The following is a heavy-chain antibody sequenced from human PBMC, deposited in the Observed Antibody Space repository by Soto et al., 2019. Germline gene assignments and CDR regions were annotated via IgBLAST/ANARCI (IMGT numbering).Heavy chain of an antibody. CDR2: IYYSGST. D-gene: IGHD3-10*01. CDR3: ARDKGRVKGYYYGMDV. Sequence: SETLSLTCTVSGASISSGGYYWSWIRQHPGKGLEWIGYIYYSGSTYYNPSLKSRVTISVDTSKNQFSLKLSSVTAADTAVYYCARDKGRVKGYYYGMDVWGQGTTVTVSS. CDR1: GASISSGGYY. J-gene: IGHJ6*02. V-gene: IGHV4-31*03.